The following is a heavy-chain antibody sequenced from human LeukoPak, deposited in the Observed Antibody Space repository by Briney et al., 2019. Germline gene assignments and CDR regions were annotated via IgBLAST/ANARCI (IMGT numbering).Heavy chain of an antibody. Sequence: GGSLRLSCAASGFTFSSYWMSWVRQAPGKGLEWVANIKQDGSEKYYVDSVKGRFTISRDNAKNSLYLQMNSLRAEDTAVYYCAKMWKWELPPAGAFDIWGQGTMVTVSS. CDR2: IKQDGSEK. CDR1: GFTFSSYW. CDR3: AKMWKWELPPAGAFDI. J-gene: IGHJ3*02. V-gene: IGHV3-7*01. D-gene: IGHD1-26*01.